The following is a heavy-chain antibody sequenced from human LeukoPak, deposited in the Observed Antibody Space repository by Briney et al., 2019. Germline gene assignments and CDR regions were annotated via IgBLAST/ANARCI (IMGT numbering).Heavy chain of an antibody. Sequence: GGSLRLSCAASGFTVSSNYMSWVRQAPGKGLEWVSVIYSGGSTYYSDSVKGRFTVSRDNSRNTLYLQMSNLRTEDTAVYYCAKGLRISGSHTSFDFWGQGNLVTVSS. CDR2: IYSGGST. D-gene: IGHD5-12*01. V-gene: IGHV3-53*05. CDR3: AKGLRISGSHTSFDF. J-gene: IGHJ4*02. CDR1: GFTVSSNY.